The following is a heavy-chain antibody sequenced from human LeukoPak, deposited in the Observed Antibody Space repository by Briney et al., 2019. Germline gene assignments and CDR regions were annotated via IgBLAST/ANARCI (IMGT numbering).Heavy chain of an antibody. CDR2: IYRGDST. D-gene: IGHD6-13*01. V-gene: IGHV3-66*01. CDR3: ARDTPAAGTRYFDN. J-gene: IGHJ4*02. CDR1: GFTVSSNY. Sequence: GGSLRLSCAASGFTVSSNYMSWVSQAPGKGLEWVSVIYRGDSTYYADSVRGRFTISRDYSKNTLYLQINSLRAEDTAVYYCARDTPAAGTRYFDNWGQGTLVTVSS.